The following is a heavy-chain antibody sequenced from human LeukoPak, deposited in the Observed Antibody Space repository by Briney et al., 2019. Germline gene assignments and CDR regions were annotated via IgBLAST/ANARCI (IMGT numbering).Heavy chain of an antibody. V-gene: IGHV4-61*01. J-gene: IGHJ4*02. D-gene: IGHD5-12*01. CDR2: IYYSEST. Sequence: ASETLSLTCTVSGGSVSSGSYYWSWIRQPPGKGLEWIGYIYYSESTNYNPSLKSRVTISVGTSKNQFSLKLSSVTAADTAVYYCARGDIVATHFDYWGQGTLVTVSS. CDR3: ARGDIVATHFDY. CDR1: GGSVSSGSYY.